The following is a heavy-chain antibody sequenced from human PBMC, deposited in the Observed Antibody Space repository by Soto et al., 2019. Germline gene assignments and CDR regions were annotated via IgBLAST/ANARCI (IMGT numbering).Heavy chain of an antibody. Sequence: QVQLVESGGGVVQPGRSLRLSCAASGFTFSSYAMHWVRQAPGKGLEWVAVISYDGSNKYYADSVKGRFTISRDNSKNPLYVQMNSLRAEDTAVYFCARGEEEGADYFAYWGQGTLVTVSS. CDR1: GFTFSSYA. V-gene: IGHV3-30-3*01. J-gene: IGHJ4*02. CDR3: ARGEEEGADYFAY. CDR2: ISYDGSNK.